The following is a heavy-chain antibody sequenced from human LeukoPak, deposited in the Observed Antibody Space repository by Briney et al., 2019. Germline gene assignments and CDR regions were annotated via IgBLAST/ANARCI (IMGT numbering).Heavy chain of an antibody. CDR2: MIPIFGTA. CDR3: ASSARTVTTVTFDY. CDR1: GGTFIIYD. J-gene: IGHJ4*02. D-gene: IGHD4-17*01. V-gene: IGHV1-69*01. Sequence: SVKVSFRDSGGTFIIYDISWVGQAPGEGGEGMGGMIPIFGTANYAQKFQGRVTITADESTSTAYMELSSLRSEDTAVYYCASSARTVTTVTFDYWGQGTLVTVSS.